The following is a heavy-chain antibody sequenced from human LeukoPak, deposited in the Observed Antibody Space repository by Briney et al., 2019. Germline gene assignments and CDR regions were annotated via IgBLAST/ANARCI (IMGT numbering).Heavy chain of an antibody. V-gene: IGHV1-3*01. Sequence: ASVKVSCKASGYTFTSYAMHWVRQAPGQRLEWMGWINAGNGNTKYSQKFQGRVTITRDTSASTAYMELSSLRSEDTAVYYYAREGGTYYYDSSGYPLDYWGQGTLVTVPS. D-gene: IGHD3-22*01. CDR2: INAGNGNT. J-gene: IGHJ4*02. CDR3: AREGGTYYYDSSGYPLDY. CDR1: GYTFTSYA.